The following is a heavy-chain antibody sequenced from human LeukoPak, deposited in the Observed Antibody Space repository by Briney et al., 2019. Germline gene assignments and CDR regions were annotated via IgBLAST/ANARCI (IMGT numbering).Heavy chain of an antibody. CDR3: ARGRVAATEVWFDP. V-gene: IGHV4-59*01. D-gene: IGHD2-15*01. CDR1: GASFSSYY. J-gene: IGHJ5*02. CDR2: IYYSGST. Sequence: PSETLSLTCTVSGASFSSYYWSWIRQPPGKELEWIGYIYYSGSTNYNPSLKSRVTISVDTSKNQFSLKLSSVTAADTAVYYCARGRVAATEVWFDPWGQGTLVTVSS.